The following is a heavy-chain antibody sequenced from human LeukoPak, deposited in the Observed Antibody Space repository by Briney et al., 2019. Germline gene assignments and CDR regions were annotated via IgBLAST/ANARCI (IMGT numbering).Heavy chain of an antibody. D-gene: IGHD1-7*01. J-gene: IGHJ4*02. CDR1: GFTFDDYD. Sequence: PGGSLRLSCAASGFTFDDYDMSWVRHAPGKGLEWVSGINWNGGSTGYADSVKGRFTISRDNAKNSLFLQMNSLRAEDTALYYCARDTLELGEVPKNYFDYWGQGTLVTVSS. V-gene: IGHV3-20*04. CDR2: INWNGGST. CDR3: ARDTLELGEVPKNYFDY.